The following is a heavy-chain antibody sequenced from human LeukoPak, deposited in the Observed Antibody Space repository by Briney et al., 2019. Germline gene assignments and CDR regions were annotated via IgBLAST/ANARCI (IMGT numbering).Heavy chain of an antibody. CDR2: INPNSGGT. CDR1: GYTFTGYY. V-gene: IGHV1-2*06. CDR3: ARGGAYDYVWGSYRYFDY. D-gene: IGHD3-16*02. Sequence: ASVKVSCKASGYTFTGYYMHWVRQAPGQGLEWMGRINPNSGGTNYAQKFQGRVTMTRDTSISTAYMEMIRLRSDDTAVYYCARGGAYDYVWGSYRYFDYWGQGTLVTVSS. J-gene: IGHJ4*02.